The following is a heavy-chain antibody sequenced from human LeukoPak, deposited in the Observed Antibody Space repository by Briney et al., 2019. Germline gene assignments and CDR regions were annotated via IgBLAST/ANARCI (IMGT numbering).Heavy chain of an antibody. D-gene: IGHD1-26*01. Sequence: ASVKVSCKASGYTFTSYYMHWVRQAPGQRLEWMGIINPSGGSASYAQKFQGRVTMTRDTSASTVYMELSSLRSEDTAVYYCARDLLGATTLEYWGQGTLVTVSS. J-gene: IGHJ4*02. CDR1: GYTFTSYY. CDR2: INPSGGSA. CDR3: ARDLLGATTLEY. V-gene: IGHV1-46*01.